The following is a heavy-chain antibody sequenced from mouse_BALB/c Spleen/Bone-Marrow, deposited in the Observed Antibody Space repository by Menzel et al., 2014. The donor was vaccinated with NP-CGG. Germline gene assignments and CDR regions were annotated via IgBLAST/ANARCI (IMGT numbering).Heavy chain of an antibody. J-gene: IGHJ1*01. Sequence: EVQLQQSGAELVKPGASVKLSCTASGFNIKDTYMHWVKQRPEQGLEWIGRIDPAHGNTKYDPKFQGKATITADTSSNTAYLQLSSLTSEDTAVYYCATMITDWYFDVWGAGTTVTVSS. CDR2: IDPAHGNT. V-gene: IGHV14-3*02. D-gene: IGHD2-4*01. CDR1: GFNIKDTY. CDR3: ATMITDWYFDV.